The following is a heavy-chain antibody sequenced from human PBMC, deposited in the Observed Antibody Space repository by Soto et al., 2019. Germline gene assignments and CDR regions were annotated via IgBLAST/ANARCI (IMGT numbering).Heavy chain of an antibody. CDR2: IIPILDTT. V-gene: IGHV1-69*01. CDR3: ASGGTTVNRRFDF. CDR1: GGTSSSYA. Sequence: QVQVVQSGAEVKKPGSSVRVSCKASGGTSSSYAITWMRQAPGQGLEWMGGIIPILDTTDYAQKFQGRVTFTADESTSTVYMDLSSLTSEDTAVYYCASGGTTVNRRFDFCGQGTLVSVST. J-gene: IGHJ4*02. D-gene: IGHD4-4*01.